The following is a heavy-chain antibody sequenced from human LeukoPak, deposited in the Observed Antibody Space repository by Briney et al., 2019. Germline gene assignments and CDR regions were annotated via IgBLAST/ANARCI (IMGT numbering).Heavy chain of an antibody. CDR3: ARRAHSGVMITLDD. CDR1: GYGFTSYW. CDR2: IYPGDSNS. D-gene: IGHD3-16*01. Sequence: GESLKISCRGSGYGFTSYWIVWVLQLPAKGVEWMGVIYPGDSNSRYSPSFQGQVTISADNSISTAYLQWSSLTASDTAMYYCARRAHSGVMITLDDWGQGTLVTVSS. J-gene: IGHJ4*01. V-gene: IGHV5-51*01.